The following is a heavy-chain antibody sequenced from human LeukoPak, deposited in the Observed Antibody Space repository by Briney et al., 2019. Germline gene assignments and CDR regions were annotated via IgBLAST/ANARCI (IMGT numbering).Heavy chain of an antibody. J-gene: IGHJ4*02. Sequence: GSLRLSCTASGFTFSSYAMSWVRQAPGKGLEWVSAISGSGGSTYYADSVKGRFTISRDNSRNTLYLQMNSLRAEDTAVYYCAKDPSALRVYYFDYWGQGTLVTVSS. CDR1: GFTFSSYA. CDR3: AKDPSALRVYYFDY. D-gene: IGHD3-16*01. CDR2: ISGSGGST. V-gene: IGHV3-23*01.